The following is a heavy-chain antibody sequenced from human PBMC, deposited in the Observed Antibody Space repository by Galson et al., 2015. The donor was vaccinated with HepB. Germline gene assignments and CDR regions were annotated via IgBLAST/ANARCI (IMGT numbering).Heavy chain of an antibody. V-gene: IGHV3-7*01. J-gene: IGHJ4*02. D-gene: IGHD4-23*01. CDR2: IKQDGSEK. CDR3: ARENYGGNSGAGY. Sequence: SLRLSCAASGFTFSSYWMSWVRQAPGKGLEWVANIKQDGSEKYYVDSVKGRFTISRDNAKNSLYLQMNSLRAEDTAVYYCARENYGGNSGAGYWGQGTLVTVSS. CDR1: GFTFSSYW.